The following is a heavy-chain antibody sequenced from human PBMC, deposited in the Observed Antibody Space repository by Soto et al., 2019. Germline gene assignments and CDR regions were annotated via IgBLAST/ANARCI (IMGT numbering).Heavy chain of an antibody. J-gene: IGHJ4*02. CDR3: VRRRRITMIAIVY. CDR1: GGSISSSSYY. Sequence: SETLSLTCTVSGGSISSSSYYWGWIRQPPGKGLEWIGSIYYSGSTYYNPSLKSRVTISVDTSKNQFSLKLSSVTAADTAVYYCVRRRRITMIAIVYWGQATFVTVS. CDR2: IYYSGST. V-gene: IGHV4-39*01. D-gene: IGHD3-22*01.